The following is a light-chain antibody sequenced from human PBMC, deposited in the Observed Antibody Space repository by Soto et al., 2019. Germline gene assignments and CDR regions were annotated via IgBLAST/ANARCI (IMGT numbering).Light chain of an antibody. CDR1: QSISSY. Sequence: DIQMTQSPSSLSASVGDRVTITCRASQSISSYLNWYQHKPGKAPRLLIDSASTLQSGVPSRFSGSGSGTEFTLTISSLQPEDFATYYCQQLNIYPLTFDPGTKVDIK. V-gene: IGKV1-9*01. CDR2: SAS. J-gene: IGKJ3*01. CDR3: QQLNIYPLT.